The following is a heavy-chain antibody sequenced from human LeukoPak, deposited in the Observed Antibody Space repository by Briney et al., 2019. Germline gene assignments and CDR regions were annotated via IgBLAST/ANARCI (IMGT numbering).Heavy chain of an antibody. V-gene: IGHV3-48*02. Sequence: GGSLRLSCAASGFTLSSYSMDWVRQAPGKGLEWVSYISGSGSTIYYADSVKGRFTTSRDNAQNSLYLQMSSLRDEDTAVYYCARGWLTNTFDYWGQGTLVTVSS. D-gene: IGHD6-19*01. J-gene: IGHJ4*02. CDR1: GFTLSSYS. CDR2: ISGSGSTI. CDR3: ARGWLTNTFDY.